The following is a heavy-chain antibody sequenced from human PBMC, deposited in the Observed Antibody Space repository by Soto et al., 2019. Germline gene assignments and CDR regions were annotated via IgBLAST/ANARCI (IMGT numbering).Heavy chain of an antibody. Sequence: GGSLRLSCAASGFTFSSYGMHWVRQAPGKGLEWVAVISYDGSNKYYADSVKGRFTISRDNSKNTLYLQMNSLRAEDTAVYYCASPIGLGYCSGGSCQRDYWGQGTLVTVSS. CDR3: ASPIGLGYCSGGSCQRDY. J-gene: IGHJ4*02. CDR1: GFTFSSYG. CDR2: ISYDGSNK. V-gene: IGHV3-30*03. D-gene: IGHD2-15*01.